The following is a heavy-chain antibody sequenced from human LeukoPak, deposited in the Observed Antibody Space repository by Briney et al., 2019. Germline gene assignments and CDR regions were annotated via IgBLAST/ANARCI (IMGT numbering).Heavy chain of an antibody. CDR1: GGTFSSYA. J-gene: IGHJ5*02. Sequence: ASVKVSCXASGGTFSSYAISWVRQAPGQGLEWMAGIIPIFGTANYAQKFQGRVTITADESTSTAYMELSSLRSEDTAVYYCAREPAYGDYVDGWFDPWGQGTLVTVSS. CDR2: IIPIFGTA. V-gene: IGHV1-69*13. D-gene: IGHD4-17*01. CDR3: AREPAYGDYVDGWFDP.